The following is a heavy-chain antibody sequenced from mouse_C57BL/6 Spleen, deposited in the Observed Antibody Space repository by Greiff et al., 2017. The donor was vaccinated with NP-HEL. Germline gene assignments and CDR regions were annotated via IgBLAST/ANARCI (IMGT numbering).Heavy chain of an antibody. CDR3: ARGDGSSYDWYFDV. J-gene: IGHJ1*03. Sequence: VKLQQPGTELVKPGASVKLSCKASGYTFTSYWMHWVKQRPGQGLEWIGNINPSNGGTNYNEKFKSKATLTVDKSSSTAYMQLSSLTSEDSAVDYCARGDGSSYDWYFDVWGTGTTVTVSS. D-gene: IGHD1-1*01. CDR1: GYTFTSYW. V-gene: IGHV1-53*01. CDR2: INPSNGGT.